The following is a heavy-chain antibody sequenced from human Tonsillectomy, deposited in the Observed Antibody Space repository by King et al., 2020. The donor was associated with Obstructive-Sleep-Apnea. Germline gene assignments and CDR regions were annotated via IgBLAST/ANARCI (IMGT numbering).Heavy chain of an antibody. CDR1: GGSISSYY. V-gene: IGHV4-59*01. Sequence: VQLQESGPGLVKPSETLSLTCTVSGGSISSYYWSWIRQPPGKGLEWIGYIYYSGSTNYNPSLKSRVTISVDTSKNQFSLKLSSVTAADTAVYYCARADDYDSSGYYGPVDYWGQGTLVTVSS. CDR3: ARADDYDSSGYYGPVDY. D-gene: IGHD3-22*01. CDR2: IYYSGST. J-gene: IGHJ4*02.